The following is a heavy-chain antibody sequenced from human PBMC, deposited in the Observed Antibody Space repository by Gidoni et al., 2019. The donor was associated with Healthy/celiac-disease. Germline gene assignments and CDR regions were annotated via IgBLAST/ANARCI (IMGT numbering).Heavy chain of an antibody. V-gene: IGHV3-23*04. CDR3: AKDPTTTWNYDY. CDR1: GFPFSSYA. CDR2: ISGSVGRK. D-gene: IGHD1-7*01. J-gene: IGHJ4*02. Sequence: EVQLVESGGGLVQLGGSLRLSCAASGFPFSSYAMSWVRQAPGKGLEGLQPISGSVGRKYYADSGRARFTFSRDNPKNTLYLQRNSLRAEDTAVYYCAKDPTTTWNYDYGGQETLVTVSS.